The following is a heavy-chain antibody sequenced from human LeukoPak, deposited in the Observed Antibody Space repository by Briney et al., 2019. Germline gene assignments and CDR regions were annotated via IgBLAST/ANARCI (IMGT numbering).Heavy chain of an antibody. J-gene: IGHJ6*03. CDR1: GYTFTVYY. Sequence: ASVKVSCKASGYTFTVYYMHWVRQAPGQGLEWMGWINPNSGGTNYAQKFQGRVTMTRDTSISTAYMELSRLRSDDTAVYYCAREGGGYCTNGVCYSNYYMDVWGKGTTVTVSS. CDR3: AREGGGYCTNGVCYSNYYMDV. CDR2: INPNSGGT. V-gene: IGHV1-2*02. D-gene: IGHD2-8*01.